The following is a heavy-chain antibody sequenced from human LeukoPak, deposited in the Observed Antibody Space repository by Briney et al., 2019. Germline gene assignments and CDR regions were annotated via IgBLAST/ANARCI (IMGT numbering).Heavy chain of an antibody. Sequence: SETLSPTCTVSGGSVSSGSYYWSWIRQPPGKGLEWIGYIYYSGSTNYNPSLKSRVTISVDTSKNQFSLKLSSVTAADTAVYYCARAYSSSWYPFDYWGQGTLVTVSS. CDR2: IYYSGST. V-gene: IGHV4-61*01. CDR3: ARAYSSSWYPFDY. D-gene: IGHD6-13*01. J-gene: IGHJ4*02. CDR1: GGSVSSGSYY.